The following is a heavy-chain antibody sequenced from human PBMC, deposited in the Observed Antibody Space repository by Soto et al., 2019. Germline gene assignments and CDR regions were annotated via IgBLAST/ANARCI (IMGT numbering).Heavy chain of an antibody. V-gene: IGHV4-39*01. D-gene: IGHD3-9*01. CDR1: GGSNSSSNYY. Sequence: SETLSLTCTVSGGSNSSSNYYWGWIRQPPGKGLEWIGSIYYSGSTYYNPSLKSRVTISVDTSKNQFSMKLNSVTAADTAVYYCGRRGGTGKSSHWGQGTLVTVST. CDR2: IYYSGST. J-gene: IGHJ4*02. CDR3: GRRGGTGKSSH.